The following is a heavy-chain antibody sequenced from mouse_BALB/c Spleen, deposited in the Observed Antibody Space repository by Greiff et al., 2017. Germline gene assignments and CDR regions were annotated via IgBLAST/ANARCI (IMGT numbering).Heavy chain of an antibody. CDR2: INPSTGYT. V-gene: IGHV1-7*01. CDR3: ARFYYDYGYYFDY. CDR1: GYTFTSYW. J-gene: IGHJ2*01. Sequence: VQLQQSGAELAKPGASVKMSCKASGYTFTSYWMHWVKQRPGQGLEWIGYINPSTGYTEYNQKFKDKATLTADKSSSTAYMQLSSLTSEDSAVYYCARFYYDYGYYFDYWGQGTTLTVSS. D-gene: IGHD2-4*01.